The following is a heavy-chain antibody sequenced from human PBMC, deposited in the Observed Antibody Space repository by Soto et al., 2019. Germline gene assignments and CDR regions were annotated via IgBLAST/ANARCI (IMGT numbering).Heavy chain of an antibody. D-gene: IGHD5-12*01. V-gene: IGHV3-23*01. J-gene: IGHJ4*02. CDR1: GFTFSSYA. Sequence: PGVSLRLSCAASGFTFSSYAMSWVRQAPGKGLEWVSAISGSGGSTYYADSVKGRFTISRDNSKNTLYLQMNSLRAEDTAVYYCGALWGWLRSSGSFSDYWGQGTLVTVSS. CDR3: GALWGWLRSSGSFSDY. CDR2: ISGSGGST.